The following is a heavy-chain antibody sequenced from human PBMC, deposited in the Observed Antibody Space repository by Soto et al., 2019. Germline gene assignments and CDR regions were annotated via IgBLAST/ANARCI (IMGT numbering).Heavy chain of an antibody. CDR3: ARLGDLSGSYYTYFFDY. CDR2: IYYSGST. J-gene: IGHJ4*02. D-gene: IGHD1-26*01. CDR1: GGSISPYY. Sequence: SETLSLTCTVSGGSISPYYWSWIRQPPGKGLEWIGYIYYSGSTNYNPSLKSRVTISLDTSKNQFSLKLSSVTAADTALYYCARLGDLSGSYYTYFFDYWGQGTLVTVSS. V-gene: IGHV4-59*08.